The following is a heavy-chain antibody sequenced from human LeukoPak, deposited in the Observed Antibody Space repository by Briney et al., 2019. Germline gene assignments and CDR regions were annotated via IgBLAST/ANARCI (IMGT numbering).Heavy chain of an antibody. J-gene: IGHJ4*02. CDR2: IDPSDSYT. CDR3: ARRHYSSGWYFY. CDR1: GYSFTSYW. V-gene: IGHV5-10-1*01. Sequence: GESLKISCKGSGYSFTSYWIGWVRQMPGKGLEWMGRIDPSDSYTNYSPSFQGHVTISADKSISTAYLQWSSLKASDTAMYYCARRHYSSGWYFYWGQGTLVTVSS. D-gene: IGHD6-19*01.